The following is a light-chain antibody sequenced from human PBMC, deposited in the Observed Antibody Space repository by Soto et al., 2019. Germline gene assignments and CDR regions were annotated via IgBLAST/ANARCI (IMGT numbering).Light chain of an antibody. Sequence: EIVLTQSPGTLSLSPGERATLSCSASQSVNTNYLAWYQHQPGQTPRLLIYAASSRATGIPERFSGSGSGTDFTLSISRLEPEDCAMYYCQQYGNSPHTFGQGTNLEIK. CDR1: QSVNTNY. J-gene: IGKJ2*01. V-gene: IGKV3-20*01. CDR2: AAS. CDR3: QQYGNSPHT.